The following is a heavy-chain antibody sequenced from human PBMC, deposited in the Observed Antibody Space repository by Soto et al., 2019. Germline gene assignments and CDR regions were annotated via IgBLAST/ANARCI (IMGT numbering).Heavy chain of an antibody. D-gene: IGHD1-26*01. Sequence: PSETLSLTCTVSGGSISGYYWSWVRQPPGKGLEWIGYIHYSGSTNYNSSLKSRVAISIDTSQNHFSLKLTSLTTADTAVYYCARDLGPPYCVYSYLELWGRGTLLTVSS. V-gene: IGHV4-59*01. CDR2: IHYSGST. J-gene: IGHJ2*01. CDR1: GGSISGYY. CDR3: ARDLGPPYCVYSYLEL.